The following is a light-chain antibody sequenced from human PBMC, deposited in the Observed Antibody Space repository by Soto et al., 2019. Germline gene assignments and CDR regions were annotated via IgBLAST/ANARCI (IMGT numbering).Light chain of an antibody. CDR3: SSYTISSTLV. V-gene: IGLV2-14*01. J-gene: IGLJ2*01. Sequence: QSALTQPASVSGSPGQSITISCTGTSSDVGGYDYVSWYQQHPGKAPQLMIYEVSNRPSGVSNRFSGSKSGNTASLTISGLQAEDEADYYCSSYTISSTLVFGGGTKVTVL. CDR1: SSDVGGYDY. CDR2: EVS.